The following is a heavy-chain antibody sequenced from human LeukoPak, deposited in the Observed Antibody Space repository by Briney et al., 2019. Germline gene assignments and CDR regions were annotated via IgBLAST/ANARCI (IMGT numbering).Heavy chain of an antibody. CDR2: IYSGGNT. D-gene: IGHD2-15*01. CDR3: ARRAGEYSHPYDY. Sequence: GGSLRLSCTVSGFTVSSNSWSWVRQAPGKGLEWVSFIYSGGNTHYSDSVKGRLTISRDNSKNTLYLQMNSLRAEDTAIYYCARRAGEYSHPYDYWGQGTLVTVSS. V-gene: IGHV3-53*01. CDR1: GFTVSSNS. J-gene: IGHJ4*02.